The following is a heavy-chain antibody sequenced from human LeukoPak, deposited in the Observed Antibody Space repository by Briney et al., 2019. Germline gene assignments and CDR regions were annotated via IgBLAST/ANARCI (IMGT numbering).Heavy chain of an antibody. CDR2: ISSNGGST. V-gene: IGHV3-64D*06. CDR3: VKGLYDILTGYPFDY. D-gene: IGHD3-9*01. CDR1: GFTFSSYA. J-gene: IGHJ4*02. Sequence: GGSLRLSCSASGFTFSSYAMHWVRQAPGKGLEYVSAISSNGGSTYYADSVKGRFTISRDNSKNTLYLQMSSLRAEDTAVYYCVKGLYDILTGYPFDYWGREPWSPSPQ.